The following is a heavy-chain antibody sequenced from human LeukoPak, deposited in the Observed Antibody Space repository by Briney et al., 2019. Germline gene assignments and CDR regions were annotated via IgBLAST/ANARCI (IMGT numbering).Heavy chain of an antibody. J-gene: IGHJ6*02. CDR2: ISWDGGST. CDR1: GFTFDDYT. Sequence: GGSLRLSCAASGFTFDDYTMHWVRQAPGKGLEWVSLISWDGGSTYYADSVKGRFTISRDNSKNSLYLQMNSLRTEDTALYYCAKGSTSAVAGMRGMDVWGQGTTVTVSS. D-gene: IGHD6-19*01. V-gene: IGHV3-43*01. CDR3: AKGSTSAVAGMRGMDV.